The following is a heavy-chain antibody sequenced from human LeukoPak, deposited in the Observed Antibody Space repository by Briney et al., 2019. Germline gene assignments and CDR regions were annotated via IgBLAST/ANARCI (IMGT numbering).Heavy chain of an antibody. D-gene: IGHD4-17*01. J-gene: IGHJ2*01. Sequence: GESLKISFKDSGDSFINNWIGWVRQMPGKGLEYVGVIYPGDSDTRYSPPFQGQVTISADKSINTAYLQWSSLRASDTAMYYCVRRTTVTSHWYFDLWGRGTLVTVSS. V-gene: IGHV5-51*01. CDR1: GDSFINNW. CDR2: IYPGDSDT. CDR3: VRRTTVTSHWYFDL.